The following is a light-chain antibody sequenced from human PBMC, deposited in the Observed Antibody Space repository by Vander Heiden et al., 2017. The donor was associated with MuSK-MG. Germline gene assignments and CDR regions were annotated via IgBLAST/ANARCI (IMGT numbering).Light chain of an antibody. CDR3: QAWDGSTVV. Sequence: SYDVTQLPSVSVSPGQTASITCSGDKLGDKNVCWYRQKPGQSPGRVSFQDNMRPSGIPERFSGSNSGKRATLTISWTQAMDEADDYCQAWDGSTVVFGGGAKMSVL. J-gene: IGLJ3*02. V-gene: IGLV3-1*01. CDR1: KLGDKN. CDR2: QDN.